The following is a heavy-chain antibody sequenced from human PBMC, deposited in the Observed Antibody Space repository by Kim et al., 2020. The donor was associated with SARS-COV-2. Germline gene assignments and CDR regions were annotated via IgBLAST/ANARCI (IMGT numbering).Heavy chain of an antibody. J-gene: IGHJ6*03. D-gene: IGHD3-10*01. Sequence: SETLSLTCIVSGGSISSYYWSWIRQPPGKGLEWIGYIYYSGSTNYNPSLKSRVTISVDTSKKQFSLKLSSVTAADTAVYYCARVMYYYGSGSYNHYYMDVWGEGTAVTVS. CDR2: IYYSGST. V-gene: IGHV4-59*01. CDR3: ARVMYYYGSGSYNHYYMDV. CDR1: GGSISSYY.